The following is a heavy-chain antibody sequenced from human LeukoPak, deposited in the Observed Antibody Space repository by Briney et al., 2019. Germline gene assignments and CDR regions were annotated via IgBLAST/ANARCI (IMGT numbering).Heavy chain of an antibody. J-gene: IGHJ6*03. Sequence: GGSLRLSCAASGFTFSDYYMSWIRQAPGKGLEWVSYISSSGSTIYYADSVKGRFTISRDSAKNSLYPQMNSLRAEDTAVYYCARGRDYYYYYMDVWGKGTTVTVSS. CDR1: GFTFSDYY. CDR3: ARGRDYYYYYMDV. CDR2: ISSSGSTI. V-gene: IGHV3-11*01.